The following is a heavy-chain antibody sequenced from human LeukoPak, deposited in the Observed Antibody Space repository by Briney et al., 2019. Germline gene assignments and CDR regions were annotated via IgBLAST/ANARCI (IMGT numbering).Heavy chain of an antibody. CDR3: AREGFCSGTNCPAVY. CDR1: GYTFNFYY. V-gene: IGHV1-46*02. Sequence: GASVKVSCKASGYTFNFYYVHWVRQAPGQGLEWMGIINPNSSGTTYAQKFQGRVTLTGDTSASTVFMELSSLTSEDTAVYYCAREGFCSGTNCPAVYWGQGTLVTVSS. CDR2: INPNSSGT. D-gene: IGHD2-2*01. J-gene: IGHJ4*02.